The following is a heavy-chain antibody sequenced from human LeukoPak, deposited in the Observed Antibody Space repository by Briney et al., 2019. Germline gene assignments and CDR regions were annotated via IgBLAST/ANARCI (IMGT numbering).Heavy chain of an antibody. J-gene: IGHJ4*02. V-gene: IGHV4-34*01. Sequence: ASVTLSLTCAVYGGSFSGYYWSWIRQPPGKGLEWIGEINHSGSTNYNPSLKSRVTISVDTSKNQFSLKLSSVTAADTAVYYCARPKSYSGSYNYWGQGTLVTVSS. CDR2: INHSGST. CDR3: ARPKSYSGSYNY. D-gene: IGHD1-26*01. CDR1: GGSFSGYY.